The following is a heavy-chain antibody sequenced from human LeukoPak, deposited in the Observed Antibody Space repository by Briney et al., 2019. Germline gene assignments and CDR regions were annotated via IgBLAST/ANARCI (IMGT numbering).Heavy chain of an antibody. Sequence: GGSLRLSCAASGFTFRNYAMSWVRRAPGKRLKRVSGISTSGGSTYYADSVKGRHTISRDNTKNTLYLQMKSLRAEDTAVYYCAKDPRNYYDSSGYCGEHEIFDIWGQGTMVTVSS. CDR3: AKDPRNYYDSSGYCGEHEIFDI. CDR2: ISTSGGST. D-gene: IGHD3-22*01. J-gene: IGHJ3*02. V-gene: IGHV3-23*01. CDR1: GFTFRNYA.